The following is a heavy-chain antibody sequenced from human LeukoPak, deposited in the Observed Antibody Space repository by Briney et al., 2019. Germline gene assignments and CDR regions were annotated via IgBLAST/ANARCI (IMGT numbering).Heavy chain of an antibody. J-gene: IGHJ3*02. CDR1: GFTFSSYA. D-gene: IGHD3-10*01. CDR3: ASTPPRSFDAFDI. V-gene: IGHV3-23*01. CDR2: ISGSGGST. Sequence: GGSLRPSCAASGFTFSSYAMSWVRQAPGKGLEWVSAISGSGGSTYYADSVKGRFTISRDNSKNTLYLQMNSLRAEDTAVYYCASTPPRSFDAFDIWGQGTMVTVSS.